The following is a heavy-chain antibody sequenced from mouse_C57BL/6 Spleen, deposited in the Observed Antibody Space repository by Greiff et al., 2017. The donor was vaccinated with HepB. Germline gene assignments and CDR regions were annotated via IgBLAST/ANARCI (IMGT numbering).Heavy chain of an antibody. CDR3: ARYPYYYGSRGFDY. CDR2: IYPGDGDT. Sequence: SGAELVKPGASVKISCKASGYAFSSYWMNWVKQRPGKGLEWIGQIYPGDGDTNYNGKFKGKATLTADKSSSTAYMQLSSLTSEDSAVYFCARYPYYYGSRGFDYWGQGTTLTVSS. D-gene: IGHD1-1*01. J-gene: IGHJ2*01. CDR1: GYAFSSYW. V-gene: IGHV1-80*01.